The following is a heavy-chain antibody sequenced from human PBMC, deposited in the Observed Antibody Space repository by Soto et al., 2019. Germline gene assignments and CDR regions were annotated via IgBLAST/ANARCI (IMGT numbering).Heavy chain of an antibody. V-gene: IGHV4-39*01. J-gene: IGHJ4*02. D-gene: IGHD3-10*01. CDR2: IYYSGST. CDR1: GGSISSSSFY. Sequence: PSETLSLTCTVSGGSISSSSFYWGCIRQPPGKGLEWIGNIYYSGSTYYNPSLKSRVTISVDTSKNQFSLKLNSMTAADTAVYYCARHNYGSGSTYFDYWGQGTLVTVSS. CDR3: ARHNYGSGSTYFDY.